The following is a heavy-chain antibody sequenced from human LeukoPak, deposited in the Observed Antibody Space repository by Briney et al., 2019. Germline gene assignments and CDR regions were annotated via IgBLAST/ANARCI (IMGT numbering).Heavy chain of an antibody. CDR3: ARAWGSTGDLNY. CDR1: GFTFSSYS. J-gene: IGHJ4*02. V-gene: IGHV3-21*01. CDR2: VSSSSSYI. D-gene: IGHD7-27*01. Sequence: GGSLRLSCAASGFTFSSYSMNWVRQAPGKGLEWVSSVSSSSSYIYYADSVKGRFTISRDNAKNTLYLQMNSLRAEDTAVYYCARAWGSTGDLNYWGQGTLVTVSS.